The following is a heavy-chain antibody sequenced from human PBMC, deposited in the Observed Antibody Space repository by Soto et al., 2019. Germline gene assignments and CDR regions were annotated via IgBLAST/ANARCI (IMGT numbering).Heavy chain of an antibody. D-gene: IGHD6-13*01. V-gene: IGHV3-21*01. CDR1: GFTFSSYS. CDR3: ARHIEADGYYYYGMDV. J-gene: IGHJ6*02. Sequence: GGSLRLSCAASGFTFSSYSMNWVRQAPGKGLEWVSSISSSSSYIYYADSVKGRFTISRDNAKNSLYLQMNSLRAEDTAVYYCARHIEADGYYYYGMDVWGQGTTATVSS. CDR2: ISSSSSYI.